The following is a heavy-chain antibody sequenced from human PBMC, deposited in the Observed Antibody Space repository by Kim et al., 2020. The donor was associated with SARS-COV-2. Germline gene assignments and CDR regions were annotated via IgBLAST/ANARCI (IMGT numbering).Heavy chain of an antibody. D-gene: IGHD6-13*01. CDR2: LCYSGTT. CDR3: ASLAASGTRYPMCV. J-gene: IGHJ6*02. V-gene: IGHV4-39*01. CDR1: GGSITSTTYC. Sequence: SETLSLTCAVSGGSITSTTYCWGWIRQPPGMGLEWIGSLCYSGTTYSNPSLKSRVTISVHTSKEQLSLKLSSVTAADTAVYYCASLAASGTRYPMCVWG.